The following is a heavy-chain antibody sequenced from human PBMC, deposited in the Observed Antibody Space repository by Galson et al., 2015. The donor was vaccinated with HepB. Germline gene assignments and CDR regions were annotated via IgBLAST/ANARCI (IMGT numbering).Heavy chain of an antibody. Sequence: SLRLSCAASGFSFVDYYMSWLRQAPGKGLEWISYITSRGYTKYADSVRGRFTISRDNAKNSLYLQLSSLRAEDTAVYYCARGGAAAVTVDYWGQGTLVSVSS. J-gene: IGHJ4*02. V-gene: IGHV3-11*06. CDR1: GFSFVDYY. D-gene: IGHD4-17*01. CDR2: ITSRGYT. CDR3: ARGGAAAVTVDY.